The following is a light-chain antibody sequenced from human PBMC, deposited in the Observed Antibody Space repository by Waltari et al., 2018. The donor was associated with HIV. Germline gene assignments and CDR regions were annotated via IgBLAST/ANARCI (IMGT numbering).Light chain of an antibody. Sequence: SYELTQPPSVSVSPGQTASIACSGANLEDKYDSWYQQKPGQSPVLVIYEDTKRPPGIPERISGSNSGNTATLTISGTQTMDEADYFCQAWDSNSGFFGTGTKLTVL. CDR2: EDT. V-gene: IGLV3-1*01. CDR1: NLEDKY. J-gene: IGLJ1*01. CDR3: QAWDSNSGF.